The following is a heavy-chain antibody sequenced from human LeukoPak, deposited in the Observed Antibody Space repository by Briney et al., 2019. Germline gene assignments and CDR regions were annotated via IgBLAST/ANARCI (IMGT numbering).Heavy chain of an antibody. CDR1: GFTVSRKH. V-gene: IGHV3-53*01. J-gene: IGHJ4*02. D-gene: IGHD5-24*01. CDR3: ATFDGYNSPQGGY. Sequence: GGSLRLSCAASGFTVSRKHMTWVRQAPGKGLEWVSVIYTGNSTYYAESVGGRSTISRDSSKNTLYLQMNRLRAEDTAVYYCATFDGYNSPQGGYWGQGTLVTVSS. CDR2: IYTGNST.